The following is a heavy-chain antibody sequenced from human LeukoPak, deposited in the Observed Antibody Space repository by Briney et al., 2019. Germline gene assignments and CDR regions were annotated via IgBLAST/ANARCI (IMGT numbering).Heavy chain of an antibody. CDR1: GYTFTSYY. CDR2: INPSGGST. V-gene: IGHV1-46*01. J-gene: IGHJ4*02. CDR3: ALEHRLPFDY. Sequence: ASVKVSCKASGYTFTSYYMHWVRQAPGQGLEWMGIINPSGGSTSYAQKFQGRVTMTRDMSTSTVYMELSSLRSEDTAMYYCALEHRLPFDYWGQGTLLTVSS. D-gene: IGHD5-18*01.